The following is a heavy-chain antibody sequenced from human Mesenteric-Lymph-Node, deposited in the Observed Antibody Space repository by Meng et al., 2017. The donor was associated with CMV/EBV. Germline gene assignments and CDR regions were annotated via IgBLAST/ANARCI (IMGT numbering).Heavy chain of an antibody. V-gene: IGHV4-61*01. CDR1: GGSISSSSYY. CDR3: ARDSPDCSSTSCEGWFDP. J-gene: IGHJ5*02. CDR2: IYYSGST. Sequence: GSLRLSCTVSGGSISSSSYYWSWIRQPPGKGLEWIGYIYYSGSTNYNPSLKSRVTISVDTSKNQFSLKLSSVTAADTAVYYCARDSPDCSSTSCEGWFDPWGQGTLVTVSS. D-gene: IGHD2-2*01.